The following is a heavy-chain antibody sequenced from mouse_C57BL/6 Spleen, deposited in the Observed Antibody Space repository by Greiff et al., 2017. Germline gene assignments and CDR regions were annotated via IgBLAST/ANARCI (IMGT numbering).Heavy chain of an antibody. Sequence: VQLQQPGAELVMPGASVKLSCKASGYTFTSYWMHWVKQRPGQGLEWIGEIDPSDSYTNYNQKFKGKSTLTVDKSSSTAYMQLSSLTSEDSAVYYCARRWDYDGGYYFDYWGQGTTLTVSS. CDR1: GYTFTSYW. CDR2: IDPSDSYT. CDR3: ARRWDYDGGYYFDY. V-gene: IGHV1-69*01. J-gene: IGHJ2*01. D-gene: IGHD2-4*01.